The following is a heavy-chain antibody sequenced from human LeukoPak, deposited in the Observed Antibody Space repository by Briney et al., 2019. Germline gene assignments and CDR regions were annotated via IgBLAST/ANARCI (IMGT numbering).Heavy chain of an antibody. Sequence: SETLSLTCTVSGGSISSSSYYWGWIRQPPGTGLEWIGSIYYSGSTYYNPSLKSRVTISVDTSKNQFSLKLSSVTAADTAVYYCARRPIVGATKREDYWGQGTLVTVSS. D-gene: IGHD1-26*01. CDR3: ARRPIVGATKREDY. CDR2: IYYSGST. V-gene: IGHV4-39*01. J-gene: IGHJ4*02. CDR1: GGSISSSSYY.